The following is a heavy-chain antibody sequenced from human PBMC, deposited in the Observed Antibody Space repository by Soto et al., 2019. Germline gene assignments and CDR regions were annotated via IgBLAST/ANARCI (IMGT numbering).Heavy chain of an antibody. Sequence: SVKVSCKASGGTFSSYAISWVRQAPGQGLEWMGGIIPIFGTANYAQKFQGRVTITADESTSTAYMELSSLRSEDTAVYYCATPTTKTAMADYGMDVWGQGTTVTVSS. CDR2: IIPIFGTA. D-gene: IGHD5-18*01. CDR3: ATPTTKTAMADYGMDV. V-gene: IGHV1-69*13. CDR1: GGTFSSYA. J-gene: IGHJ6*02.